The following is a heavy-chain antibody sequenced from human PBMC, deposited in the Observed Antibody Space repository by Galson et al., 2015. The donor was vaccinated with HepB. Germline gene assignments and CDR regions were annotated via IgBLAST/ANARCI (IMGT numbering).Heavy chain of an antibody. CDR1: GYNFTNYW. V-gene: IGHV5-10-1*01. CDR2: IDPVDSYT. D-gene: IGHD6-19*01. Sequence: SGAEVKKRGESLRISCQGSGYNFTNYWVTWVRQMPGEGLEWMGKIDPVDSYTNYSPSFQGHVTISTDKSISTAYLQWSSLKASDTAMYYCARQAIGYSSRGDGFDLWGQGTLVTLSS. J-gene: IGHJ3*01. CDR3: ARQAIGYSSRGDGFDL.